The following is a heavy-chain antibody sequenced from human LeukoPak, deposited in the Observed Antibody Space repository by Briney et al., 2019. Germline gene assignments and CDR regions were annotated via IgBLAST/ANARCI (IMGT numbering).Heavy chain of an antibody. J-gene: IGHJ2*01. CDR2: IIPIFGTA. Sequence: SVKVSCKASGYTFSSYAISWVRQAPGQGLEWMGGIIPIFGTANYAQKFQGRVTITADESTSTAYMELSSLRSEDTAVYYCARSGAVAYWYFDLWGRGTLVTVSS. CDR1: GYTFSSYA. CDR3: ARSGAVAYWYFDL. V-gene: IGHV1-69*13. D-gene: IGHD6-19*01.